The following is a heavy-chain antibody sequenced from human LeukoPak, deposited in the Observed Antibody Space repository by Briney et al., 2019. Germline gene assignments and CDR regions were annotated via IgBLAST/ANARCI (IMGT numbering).Heavy chain of an antibody. V-gene: IGHV1-2*02. CDR3: ARAYHYDFWSGYYSGIDY. D-gene: IGHD3-3*01. CDR2: INPNSGGT. Sequence: ASVKVSCKASGYTFTGYYMHWVRQAPGQGLEWMGWINPNSGGTNYAQKFQGRVTMTRDTSISTAYMELSRLRSDDTAVYYCARAYHYDFWSGYYSGIDYWGQGTLVTVSS. CDR1: GYTFTGYY. J-gene: IGHJ4*02.